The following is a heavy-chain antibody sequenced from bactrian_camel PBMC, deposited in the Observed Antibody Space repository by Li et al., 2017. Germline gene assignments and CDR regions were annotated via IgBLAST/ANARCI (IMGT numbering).Heavy chain of an antibody. CDR2: PEPGGGTT. V-gene: IGHV3S1*01. D-gene: IGHD5*01. J-gene: IGHJ6*01. Sequence: VQLVESGGGLVQPGGSLRLSCAASGDTYRGSYCVAWFRQAPGKEREGVAAPEPGGGTTYYIDSVKGRFTISQDNAKNTVYLQMNSLKSEDTALYYCATDRGGVGGFGYWGQGTQVTVS. CDR1: GDTYRGSYC. CDR3: ATDRGGVGGFGY.